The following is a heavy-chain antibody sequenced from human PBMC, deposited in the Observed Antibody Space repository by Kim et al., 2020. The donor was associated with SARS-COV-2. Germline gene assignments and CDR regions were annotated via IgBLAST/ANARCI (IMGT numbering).Heavy chain of an antibody. CDR1: GGSISSGGYY. CDR2: IYYSGST. CDR3: ARAKASSSWYFDY. D-gene: IGHD6-13*01. V-gene: IGHV4-31*03. Sequence: SETLSLTCTVSGGSISSGGYYWSWIRQHPGKGLEWIGYIYYSGSTYYNPSLKSRVTISVDTSKNQFSLKLSSVTAVDTAVYYCARAKASSSWYFDYWGQGTLVTVSS. J-gene: IGHJ4*02.